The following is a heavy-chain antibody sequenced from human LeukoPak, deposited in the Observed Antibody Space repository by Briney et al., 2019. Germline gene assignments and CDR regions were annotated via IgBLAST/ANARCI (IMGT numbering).Heavy chain of an antibody. J-gene: IGHJ4*02. V-gene: IGHV1-2*02. Sequence: ASVKVSCKASVYTFTGYYMHWVRQAPGQGLEWVGWINPNSGGTNYAQKFQGRVTMTRDTSISTAYMELSRLRSDDTAVYYCARAPEGYDILTGHFGYWGQGTLVTVSS. CDR3: ARAPEGYDILTGHFGY. CDR1: VYTFTGYY. D-gene: IGHD3-9*01. CDR2: INPNSGGT.